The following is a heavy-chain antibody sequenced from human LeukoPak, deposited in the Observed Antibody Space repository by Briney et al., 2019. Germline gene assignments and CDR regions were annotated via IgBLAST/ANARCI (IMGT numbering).Heavy chain of an antibody. V-gene: IGHV3-23*01. CDR1: GFTFSSYA. CDR2: ISGSGGTT. J-gene: IGHJ4*02. D-gene: IGHD3-22*01. Sequence: GGSLRLSCAASGFTFSSYAMSWVRQAPGKGLEWVSSISGSGGTTYYADSVKGRFTISRDNSKSTLYLQMNSLRAEDTALYYCAKGSSGTTYYFDYWGQGTLVTVSS. CDR3: AKGSSGTTYYFDY.